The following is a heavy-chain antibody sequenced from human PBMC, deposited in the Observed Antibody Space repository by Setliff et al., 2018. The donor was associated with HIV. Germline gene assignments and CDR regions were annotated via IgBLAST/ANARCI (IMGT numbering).Heavy chain of an antibody. CDR1: GYTLTNYG. D-gene: IGHD6-19*01. J-gene: IGHJ4*02. CDR2: VSNEGDT. Sequence: ASVKVSCKASGYTLTNYGISRVRQAPGQGLEWVGWVSNEGDTNYAQKYQDRVTLTTDTTTTTAYMELRGLRSDDTAVYYCARDPRYTSVWFRNGGVDFWGQGTLVTVSS. V-gene: IGHV1-18*01. CDR3: ARDPRYTSVWFRNGGVDF.